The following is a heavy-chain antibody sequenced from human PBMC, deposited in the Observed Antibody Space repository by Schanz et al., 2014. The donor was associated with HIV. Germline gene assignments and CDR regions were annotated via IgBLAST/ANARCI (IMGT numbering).Heavy chain of an antibody. D-gene: IGHD6-6*01. Sequence: EVQLLESGGGVVQPGGSLRLSCEAPGLTFSKYAMSWVRQAPGKGLEWVSGISGSGGSTYYADSVKGRFDISRDNSKNTLYLQMNSLRAQDTAVYYCANTEYPYSSSSDYYYGMDVWGQGTTVTVSS. J-gene: IGHJ6*02. CDR1: GLTFSKYA. CDR3: ANTEYPYSSSSDYYYGMDV. V-gene: IGHV3-23*01. CDR2: ISGSGGST.